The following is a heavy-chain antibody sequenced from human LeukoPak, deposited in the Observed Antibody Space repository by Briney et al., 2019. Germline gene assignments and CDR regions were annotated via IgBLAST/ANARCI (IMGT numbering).Heavy chain of an antibody. CDR3: AKFPHYDSGSPY. V-gene: IGHV3-30*18. D-gene: IGHD3-10*01. J-gene: IGHJ4*02. CDR2: ISYDGSNK. Sequence: GGSLRLSCAASGFTFSSYGMHWVRQAPGKGLGWVAVISYDGSNKYYADSVKGRFTISRDNSKNTLYLQMNSLRAEDTAVYYCAKFPHYDSGSPYWGQGTLVTVSS. CDR1: GFTFSSYG.